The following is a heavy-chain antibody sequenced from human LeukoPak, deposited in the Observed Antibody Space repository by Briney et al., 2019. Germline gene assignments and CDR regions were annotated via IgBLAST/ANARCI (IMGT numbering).Heavy chain of an antibody. Sequence: GGSLRLSCAVSGYPFSDHYIDWVRQAPGKGLEWVGQTRNKANNYATEYAASIKGRFITSRDDSRNSVYLQMNSLRDEDTAVYYCARVAAGYSVNYFDYWGQGTLVTVSS. CDR1: GYPFSDHY. J-gene: IGHJ4*02. V-gene: IGHV3-72*01. CDR2: TRNKANNYAT. D-gene: IGHD4-23*01. CDR3: ARVAAGYSVNYFDY.